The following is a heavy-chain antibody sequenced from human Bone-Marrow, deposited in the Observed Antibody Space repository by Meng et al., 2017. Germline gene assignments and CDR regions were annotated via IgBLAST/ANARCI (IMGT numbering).Heavy chain of an antibody. CDR3: ARMPHYYDSSGYYYVDAFNI. CDR2: IDWDDDK. D-gene: IGHD3-22*01. Sequence: SGPTLVKPTQTLTLTCTFSGFSLSTSGMCVSWVRQPPGKALEWLALIDWDDDKYYSTSLKTRLTISKDTSKNQVVLTMTNMDPVDTATYYCARMPHYYDSSGYYYVDAFNIWGQETMVTVSS. V-gene: IGHV2-70*20. CDR1: GFSLSTSGMC. J-gene: IGHJ3*02.